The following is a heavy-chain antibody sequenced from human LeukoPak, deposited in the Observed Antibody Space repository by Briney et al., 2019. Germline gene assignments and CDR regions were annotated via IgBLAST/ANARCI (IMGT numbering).Heavy chain of an antibody. Sequence: ASETLSPTCTVSGGSISSSSYYWGWIRQPPGKGLEWIGSIYYSGSTYYNPSLKSRVTISVDTSKNQFSLKLSSVTAADTAVYYCARLSLPGYCPFWGQGTLVTVSS. CDR3: ARLSLPGYCPF. CDR1: GGSISSSSYY. V-gene: IGHV4-39*01. J-gene: IGHJ4*02. CDR2: IYYSGST. D-gene: IGHD2-15*01.